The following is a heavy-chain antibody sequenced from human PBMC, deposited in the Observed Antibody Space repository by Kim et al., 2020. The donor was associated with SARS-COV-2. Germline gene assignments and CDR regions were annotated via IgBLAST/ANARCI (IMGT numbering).Heavy chain of an antibody. CDR1: GFTVSSNY. D-gene: IGHD2-8*01. V-gene: IGHV3-53*01. CDR2: IYSGGST. Sequence: GGSLRLSCAASGFTVSSNYMSWVRQAPGKGLEWVSVIYSGGSTYYADSVKGRFTISRDNSKNTLYLQMNSLRAEDTAVYYCAAPGPNMVHHAFDIWGQGTMVTVSS. CDR3: AAPGPNMVHHAFDI. J-gene: IGHJ3*02.